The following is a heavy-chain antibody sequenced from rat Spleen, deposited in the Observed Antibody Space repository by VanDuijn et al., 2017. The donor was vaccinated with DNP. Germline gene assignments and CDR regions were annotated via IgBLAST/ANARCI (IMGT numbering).Heavy chain of an antibody. V-gene: IGHV5S13*01. CDR2: ISSGGGNT. CDR3: ARLGALDY. CDR1: GFSFINYG. J-gene: IGHJ2*01. D-gene: IGHD5-1*01. Sequence: EVQLVEAGGGLVQPGGSLKLSCVASGFSFINYGMAWVRQAPTKGLEWVAAISSGGGNTYYRDSVKGRVTISRDNAKNTQYLQMDSLRSEDTATYYCARLGALDYWGQGVMVTVSS.